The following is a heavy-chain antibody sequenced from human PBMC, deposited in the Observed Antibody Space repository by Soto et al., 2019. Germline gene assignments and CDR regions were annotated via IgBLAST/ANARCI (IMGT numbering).Heavy chain of an antibody. CDR3: AKGDYYDSYFDY. J-gene: IGHJ4*02. D-gene: IGHD3-22*01. CDR2: ISYDGSNK. Sequence: QVQLVESGGGVVQPGRSLRLSCAASGFTFSSYAMHWVRQAPGKGLEWVAVISYDGSNKYYADSVKGRFTISRDNSKNTLYLQMNSLRAEDTAVYYCAKGDYYDSYFDYWGQGTLVTVSS. V-gene: IGHV3-30*04. CDR1: GFTFSSYA.